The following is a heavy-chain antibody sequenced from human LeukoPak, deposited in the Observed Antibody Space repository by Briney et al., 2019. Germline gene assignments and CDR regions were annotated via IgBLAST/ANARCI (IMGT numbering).Heavy chain of an antibody. Sequence: GGSLRLSCAASGFTFSSYAMSWVCQAPGKGLEWVSVIYSGGSTYYADSVKGRFTISRDNSKNTLYLQMNSLRAEDTAVYYCARRYFDWLSNPPFDYWGRGTLVTVSS. CDR2: IYSGGST. V-gene: IGHV3-66*02. J-gene: IGHJ4*02. D-gene: IGHD3-9*01. CDR3: ARRYFDWLSNPPFDY. CDR1: GFTFSSYA.